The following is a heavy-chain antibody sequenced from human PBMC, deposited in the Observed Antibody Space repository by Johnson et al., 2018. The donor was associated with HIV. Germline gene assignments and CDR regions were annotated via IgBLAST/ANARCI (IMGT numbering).Heavy chain of an antibody. CDR1: GFTVSSDY. D-gene: IGHD5-24*01. J-gene: IGHJ3*02. Sequence: QMLLVESGGGLVQPGGSLRLSCAASGFTVSSDYMTWVRQAPGKGLEWVAFIWYDGTHKYYGDSVKGRFIISRDNSRNTLHLQMSGLRAEDTAVYYCARDLGPDGAFDIWGQGTMVTVSS. V-gene: IGHV3-33*08. CDR3: ARDLGPDGAFDI. CDR2: IWYDGTHK.